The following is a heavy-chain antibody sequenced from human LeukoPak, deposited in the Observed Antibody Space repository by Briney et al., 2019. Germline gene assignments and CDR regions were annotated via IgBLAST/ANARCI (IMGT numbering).Heavy chain of an antibody. CDR3: ASATIVVAYYFDY. Sequence: SETLSLTCAVYGASFNVYYWTWIRQPPGKGLEWIGEINHIGSTNYNPSLKSRVTISVDTSKNQFSLKLSSVTAADTAVYYCASATIVVAYYFDYWGQGTLVTVSS. CDR1: GASFNVYY. J-gene: IGHJ4*02. CDR2: INHIGST. D-gene: IGHD1-26*01. V-gene: IGHV4-34*01.